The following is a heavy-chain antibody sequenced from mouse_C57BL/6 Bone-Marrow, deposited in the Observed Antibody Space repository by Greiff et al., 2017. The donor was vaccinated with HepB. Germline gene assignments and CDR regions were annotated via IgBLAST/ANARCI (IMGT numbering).Heavy chain of an antibody. D-gene: IGHD2-4*01. V-gene: IGHV14-4*01. Sequence: EVMLVESGAELVRPGASVKLSCTASGFNIKDDYMHWVKQRPEQGLEWIGWIDPENGDTEYASKFQGKATITADTSSNTAYLQLSSLTSEDTAVYYCLDYAVPFAYWGQGTLVTVSA. CDR3: LDYAVPFAY. J-gene: IGHJ3*01. CDR2: IDPENGDT. CDR1: GFNIKDDY.